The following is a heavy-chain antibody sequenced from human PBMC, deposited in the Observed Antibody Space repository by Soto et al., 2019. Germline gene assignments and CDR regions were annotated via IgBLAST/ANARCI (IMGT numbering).Heavy chain of an antibody. J-gene: IGHJ4*02. Sequence: EVQVVESGGGLVQPGGSLRLSCAASGFTFSDNGMHWVRQPPGKGPVWVSRISGDASSTSYADSVKGRFTISRDSANNTVYLQMDSLRVEDTAVYYCTRGVTRTTYWGLFDSWGQGTLVTVSS. D-gene: IGHD4-17*01. CDR2: ISGDASST. CDR3: TRGVTRTTYWGLFDS. CDR1: GFTFSDNG. V-gene: IGHV3-74*01.